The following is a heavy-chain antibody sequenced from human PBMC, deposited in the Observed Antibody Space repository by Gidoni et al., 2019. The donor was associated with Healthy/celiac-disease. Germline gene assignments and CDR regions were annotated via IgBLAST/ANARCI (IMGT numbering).Heavy chain of an antibody. CDR1: GGSFSGYY. CDR3: AKRGMGLVFDY. V-gene: IGHV4-34*01. CDR2: INHSGST. D-gene: IGHD3-9*01. J-gene: IGHJ4*02. Sequence: QVQLQQWGAGLLKPSETLSLTCAVYGGSFSGYYWSWIRQPPGKGLEWIGEINHSGSTNYNPSRKSRVTISVDTSKNQFSLKLSSVTAADTAVYYCAKRGMGLVFDYWGQGTLVTVSS.